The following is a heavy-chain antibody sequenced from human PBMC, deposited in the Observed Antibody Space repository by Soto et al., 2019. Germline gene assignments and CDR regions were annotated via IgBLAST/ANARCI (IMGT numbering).Heavy chain of an antibody. CDR1: GYTFTSYG. CDR3: ARVNIVVVPAAILSYYYGMDV. J-gene: IGHJ6*02. CDR2: ISAYNGNT. D-gene: IGHD2-2*02. V-gene: IGHV1-18*01. Sequence: GASVKVSCKASGYTFTSYGISWVRQAPGQGLEWMGWISAYNGNTNYAQKLQGRVTMTTDTSTSTAYMELRSLRSDDTAVYYCARVNIVVVPAAILSYYYGMDVWGQGTTVTVS.